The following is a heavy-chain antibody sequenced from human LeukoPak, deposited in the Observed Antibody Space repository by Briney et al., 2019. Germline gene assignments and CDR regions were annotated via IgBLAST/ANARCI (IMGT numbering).Heavy chain of an antibody. CDR1: GLTFSSYA. CDR2: ISINAGST. D-gene: IGHD3-3*01. V-gene: IGHV3-64*01. Sequence: GGSLRLSCAASGLTFSSYAMHWVRQAPGKGLEYVSAISINAGSTYYANSVKCRFTISRDNSKNTLYLQMGSLRAEDMAVYYCARGSAPNYDFWSGYYREDYFDYWGQGTLVTVSS. CDR3: ARGSAPNYDFWSGYYREDYFDY. J-gene: IGHJ4*02.